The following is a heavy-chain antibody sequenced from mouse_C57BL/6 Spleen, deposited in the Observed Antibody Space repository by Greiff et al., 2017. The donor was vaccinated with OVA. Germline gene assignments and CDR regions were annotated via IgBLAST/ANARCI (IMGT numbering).Heavy chain of an antibody. Sequence: VKLMESGPELVKPGASVKISCKASGYAFSSSGMNWVKQRPGKGLEWIGRIYPGDGDTNYHGKFKGKVTLTADKSSSTAYMQLSSLTSEDSAVYICERKGDDDDYAWFAYWGKGTMVTVSA. D-gene: IGHD2-4*01. CDR2: IYPGDGDT. CDR1: GYAFSSSG. J-gene: IGHJ3*01. CDR3: ERKGDDDDYAWFAY. V-gene: IGHV1-82*01.